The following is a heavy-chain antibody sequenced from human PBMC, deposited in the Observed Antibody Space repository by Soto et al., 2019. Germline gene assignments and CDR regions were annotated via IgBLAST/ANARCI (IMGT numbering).Heavy chain of an antibody. D-gene: IGHD3-22*01. V-gene: IGHV3-48*03. Sequence: EVQLVESGGGLVQPGGSLRLSCAASGFTFSSYEMNWVRQPPGKGLEWVSYISSSWSTIYYADAVKGRFTISRYNAKNSLYLQLSSLRNEATAVYYCARDAGSSGYSVYWGQGTLVTVAS. J-gene: IGHJ4*02. CDR3: ARDAGSSGYSVY. CDR2: ISSSWSTI. CDR1: GFTFSSYE.